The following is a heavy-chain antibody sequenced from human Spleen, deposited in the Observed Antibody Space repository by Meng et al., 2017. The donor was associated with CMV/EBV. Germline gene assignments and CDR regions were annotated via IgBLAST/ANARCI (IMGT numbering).Heavy chain of an antibody. Sequence: QVQLVQSGAEVKKPGASVKVSCKASGYTFNSFNINWVRQATGQGLEGMGWMKPNSGYTGYAQKFQGRVTMTRDTSISTAYMELSSLRSEDTAVYYCARGVWGGGIDYWGQGTLVTVSS. V-gene: IGHV1-8*01. CDR3: ARGVWGGGIDY. CDR2: MKPNSGYT. J-gene: IGHJ4*02. D-gene: IGHD7-27*01. CDR1: GYTFNSFN.